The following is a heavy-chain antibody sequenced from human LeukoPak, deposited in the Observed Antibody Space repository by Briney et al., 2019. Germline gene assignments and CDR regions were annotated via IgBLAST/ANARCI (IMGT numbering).Heavy chain of an antibody. CDR3: ARGGSYGSGSYFKGHSWFDP. CDR1: GGSISSGGYY. Sequence: SQTLSLTCTVSGGSISSGGYYWSWIRQHPGKGLEWIGYIYYSGSTYYNPSLKSRVTISVDTSKNQFSLKLSSVTAADTAVYYCARGGSYGSGSYFKGHSWFDPWGQGTLVTVSS. J-gene: IGHJ5*02. D-gene: IGHD3-10*01. CDR2: IYYSGST. V-gene: IGHV4-31*03.